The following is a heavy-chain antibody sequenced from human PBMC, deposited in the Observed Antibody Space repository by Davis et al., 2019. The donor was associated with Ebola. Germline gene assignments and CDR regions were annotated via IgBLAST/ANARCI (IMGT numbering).Heavy chain of an antibody. V-gene: IGHV3-30-3*01. D-gene: IGHD3/OR15-3a*01. J-gene: IGHJ4*02. CDR1: GFTFNNYT. CDR2: ISFDGSIQ. CDR3: ASGLIAFDF. Sequence: GESLKISCAASGFTFNNYTMHWVRQAPGKGLEWVAAISFDGSIQYYADSVKGRFTISRDNSKNTLYLQMNSLRAGDTAVYYCASGLIAFDFWGQGTLVTVSS.